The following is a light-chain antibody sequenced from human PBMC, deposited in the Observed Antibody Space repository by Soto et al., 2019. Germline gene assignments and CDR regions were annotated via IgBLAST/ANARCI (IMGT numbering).Light chain of an antibody. CDR1: QTVSNSY. CDR2: GTS. V-gene: IGKV3-20*01. CDR3: QQYGSSPWT. J-gene: IGKJ1*01. Sequence: ETVLTQSPGSLSLSLWDRPTLSCRASQTVSNSYLAWYQQKPGQAPRLLIYGTSSRATGIPDRFSGSGSGTDFTLYINRLEPEDFVIYYCQQYGSSPWTFGQGTKVDIK.